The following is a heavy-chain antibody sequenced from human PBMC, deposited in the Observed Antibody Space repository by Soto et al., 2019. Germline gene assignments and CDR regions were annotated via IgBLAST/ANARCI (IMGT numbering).Heavy chain of an antibody. CDR2: IDPRDSDT. CDR1: EYTFTTFW. Sequence: GESLKISCTGFEYTFTTFWISWVRQMPGRGLEWMGRIDPRDSDTKYNPPFEGQVTISADKSISTAYLQWSSLKASDSAIYYCARHPVDTDIIWGQGTRVTVSS. D-gene: IGHD5-18*01. V-gene: IGHV5-51*01. CDR3: ARHPVDTDII. J-gene: IGHJ4*02.